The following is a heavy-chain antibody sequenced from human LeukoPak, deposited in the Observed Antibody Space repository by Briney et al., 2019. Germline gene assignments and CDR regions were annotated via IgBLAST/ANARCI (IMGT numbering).Heavy chain of an antibody. J-gene: IGHJ3*02. Sequence: LGESLQISCQGSGYYFTSYWIGWVRPVPGKGVEWMGIIYPGDSDIRYSPSFEGHITISADKSSNTAYLQWGTLKASDTAMYYCARLLQVTVGPIAGAFDIWGQGTMV. CDR3: ARLLQVTVGPIAGAFDI. CDR2: IYPGDSDI. V-gene: IGHV5-51*01. CDR1: GYYFTSYW. D-gene: IGHD1-26*01.